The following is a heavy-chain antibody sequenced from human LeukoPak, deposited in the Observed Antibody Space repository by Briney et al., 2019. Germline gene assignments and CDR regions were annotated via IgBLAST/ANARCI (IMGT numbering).Heavy chain of an antibody. CDR2: INHSGRT. CDR1: GGSISSYF. Sequence: SETLSLTCIVSGGSISSYFWSWIRQPPGKGLEWIGEINHSGRTNYNPSLKSRVTVSLDTSKNQFSLKLNSVTAADTAVYYCARGGRSEYYGSGSHDYWGQGTLVTVSS. J-gene: IGHJ4*02. D-gene: IGHD3-10*01. CDR3: ARGGRSEYYGSGSHDY. V-gene: IGHV4-34*01.